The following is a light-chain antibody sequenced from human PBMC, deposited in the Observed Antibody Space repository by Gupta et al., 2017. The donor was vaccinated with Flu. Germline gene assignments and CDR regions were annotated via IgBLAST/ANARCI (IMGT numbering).Light chain of an antibody. J-gene: IGKJ4*02. CDR2: GAS. CDR1: QSISDY. CDR3: QQAYSFPRT. Sequence: EIQMTQSPSSVSASIGDRVTITCRASQSISDYVAWYQQKPGEAPNLLIYGASTLHSGVPSRFSGRGTVTDFTLTISSLQPEDLATYYCQQAYSFPRTFGGGTKVDIE. V-gene: IGKV1-12*01.